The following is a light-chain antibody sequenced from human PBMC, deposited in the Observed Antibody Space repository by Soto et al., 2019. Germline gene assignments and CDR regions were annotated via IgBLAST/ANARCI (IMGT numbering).Light chain of an antibody. CDR3: QQYMHWPRT. CDR2: GAS. CDR1: QSVSSN. J-gene: IGKJ1*01. Sequence: EMVLTQSPVTLSVSPGERATLSCRASQSVSSNLAWYQHRPGQAPRLLIFGASTRATGVPARFSGGGSGTEFTLTISSLQSEDFELYYCQQYMHWPRTFGQGTKVDIK. V-gene: IGKV3-15*01.